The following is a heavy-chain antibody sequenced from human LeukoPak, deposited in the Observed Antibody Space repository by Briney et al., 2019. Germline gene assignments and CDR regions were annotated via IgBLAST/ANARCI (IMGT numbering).Heavy chain of an antibody. CDR2: ISAYNGNT. Sequence: ASVKVSCKASGYTFTSYGISWVRQAPGQGLEWMGWISAYNGNTNYAQKLQGRVTIPRNTSISTAYMELSSLRSEDTAVYYCARGLGGWELLPWGQGTLVTVSS. V-gene: IGHV1-18*01. CDR1: GYTFTSYG. CDR3: ARGLGGWELLP. J-gene: IGHJ5*02. D-gene: IGHD1-26*01.